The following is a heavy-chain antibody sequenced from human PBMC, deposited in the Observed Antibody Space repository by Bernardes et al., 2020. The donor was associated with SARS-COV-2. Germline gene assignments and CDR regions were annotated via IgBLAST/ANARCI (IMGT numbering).Heavy chain of an antibody. CDR1: GVTVSRNY. D-gene: IGHD3-22*01. J-gene: IGHJ6*02. CDR2: IYSGGRT. Sequence: GGHLTRSCAVSGVTVSRNYMRWVRPAQGKGLEWVSVIYSGGRTYYADSVQGRFTISRDNSKNTLYLQMNSLRAEDTAVYYFARDRRTYYYDSTPPGPMDVWGQGTTVTVSS. V-gene: IGHV3-53*01. CDR3: ARDRRTYYYDSTPPGPMDV.